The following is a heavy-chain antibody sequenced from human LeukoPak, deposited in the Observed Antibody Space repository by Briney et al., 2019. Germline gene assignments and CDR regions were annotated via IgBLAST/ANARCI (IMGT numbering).Heavy chain of an antibody. Sequence: ASVKVSCKASGYTFTSYGISWVRQAPGQGLEWMGWISAYNGNTNYAQKLQGRVTMTTDTSTSTAYMELRSLRSDDTAVYYCARDRGYYYGSGSSNFDYWGQGTLVTVSS. D-gene: IGHD3-10*01. CDR1: GYTFTSYG. J-gene: IGHJ4*02. CDR2: ISAYNGNT. V-gene: IGHV1-18*01. CDR3: ARDRGYYYGSGSSNFDY.